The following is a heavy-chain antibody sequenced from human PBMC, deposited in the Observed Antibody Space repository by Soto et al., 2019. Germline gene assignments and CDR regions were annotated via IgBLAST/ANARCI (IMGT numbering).Heavy chain of an antibody. CDR1: GGTFSSYT. J-gene: IGHJ1*01. CDR3: ASYYGDGLRSLEYFQH. Sequence: QVQLVQSGAEVKKPGSSVKVSCKASGGTFSSYTISWVRQAPGQGLEWMGRIIPILGIANYAQKFQGRVTITADKSTSTAYMELSSLRSEDTAVYYCASYYGDGLRSLEYFQHWGQGTLVPVSS. D-gene: IGHD4-17*01. V-gene: IGHV1-69*02. CDR2: IIPILGIA.